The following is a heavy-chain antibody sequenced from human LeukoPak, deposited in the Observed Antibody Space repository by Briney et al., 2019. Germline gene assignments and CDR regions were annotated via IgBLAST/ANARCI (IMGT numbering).Heavy chain of an antibody. CDR2: ISWNSGSI. CDR1: GFTFDDYA. J-gene: IGHJ4*02. Sequence: PGRSLRLACAASGFTFDDYAMHWVRQAPGKGPEWVSGISWNSGSIGYADSVKGRFTISRDNAKNSLYLQMNSLRAEDTALYYCASSINWGQGTLVTVSS. D-gene: IGHD2-21*01. CDR3: ASSIN. V-gene: IGHV3-9*01.